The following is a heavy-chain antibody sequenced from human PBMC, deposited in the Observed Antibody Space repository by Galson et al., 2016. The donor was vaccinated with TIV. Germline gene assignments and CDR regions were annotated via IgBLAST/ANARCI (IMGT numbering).Heavy chain of an antibody. CDR2: IKQDASEK. D-gene: IGHD4-23*01. J-gene: IGHJ3*02. V-gene: IGHV3-7*01. CDR3: ARENFGGKPYDAFDI. CDR1: GFTFSSHW. Sequence: SLRLSCAASGFTFSSHWMTWVRQAPGKGLEWVANIKQDASEKYYGDSVKGRFTISRDKPKNLIFLRMNSLRAEDTAVYFCARENFGGKPYDAFDIWGQGTVVTVSS.